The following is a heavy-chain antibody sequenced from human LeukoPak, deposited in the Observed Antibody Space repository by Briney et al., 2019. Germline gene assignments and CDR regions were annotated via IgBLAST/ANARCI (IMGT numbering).Heavy chain of an antibody. D-gene: IGHD6-19*01. CDR3: ARAGIAVAGPYYYYYGMDV. V-gene: IGHV1-2*04. CDR2: INPNSGGT. J-gene: IGHJ6*02. CDR1: GYTFTGYY. Sequence: ASVKVSCKASGYTFTGYYMHWVRQAPGQGLEWMGWINPNSGGTNYAQKFQGWVTMTRDTSISTAYMELSRLRSDDTAVYYCARAGIAVAGPYYYYYGMDVWGQGTTVAVSS.